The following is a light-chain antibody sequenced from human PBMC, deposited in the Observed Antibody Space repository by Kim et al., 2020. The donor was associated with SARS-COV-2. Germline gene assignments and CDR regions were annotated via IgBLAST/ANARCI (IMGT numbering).Light chain of an antibody. Sequence: QSVLTQPPSVSGAPGQRVTISCTGSTSNIGAGHDVHWYQHLPGTAPKVLIYGSSNRPSGVPDRFSGSKSGTSASLAITGIQAEDEGDYYCQSYDSGRWVFGGGTQLTVL. CDR2: GSS. CDR3: QSYDSGRWV. CDR1: TSNIGAGHD. J-gene: IGLJ3*02. V-gene: IGLV1-40*01.